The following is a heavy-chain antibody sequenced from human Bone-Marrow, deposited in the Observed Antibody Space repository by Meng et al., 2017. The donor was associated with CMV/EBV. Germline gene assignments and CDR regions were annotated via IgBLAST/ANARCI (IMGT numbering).Heavy chain of an antibody. CDR1: GFTFSSYE. CDR3: ARVMAPDDAFDI. CDR2: ISVGGSTI. D-gene: IGHD5-24*01. Sequence: LSLTCAASGFTFSSYEMNWVRQAPGKGLEWVSYISVGGSTIYYTDSVKGRFTISRDNAKNSLYLQMNSLRAEDTAVYYCARVMAPDDAFDIWGQGTMVTVSS. J-gene: IGHJ3*02. V-gene: IGHV3-48*03.